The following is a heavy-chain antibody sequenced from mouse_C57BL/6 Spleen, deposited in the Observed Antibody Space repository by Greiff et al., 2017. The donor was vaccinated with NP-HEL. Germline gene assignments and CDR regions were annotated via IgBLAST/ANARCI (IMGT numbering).Heavy chain of an antibody. V-gene: IGHV1-80*01. CDR1: VYPFSSYW. D-gene: IGHD3-2*02. Sequence: VQLQQSGAELVKPFAPVYPSCNSSVYPFSSYWMNWVKQRPGKGLEWIGQIYPGDGDTNYNGKFKGKATLTADKSSSTAYMQLSSLTSEDSAVYFCARRDSSGFAYWGQGTLVTVSA. CDR3: ARRDSSGFAY. J-gene: IGHJ3*01. CDR2: IYPGDGDT.